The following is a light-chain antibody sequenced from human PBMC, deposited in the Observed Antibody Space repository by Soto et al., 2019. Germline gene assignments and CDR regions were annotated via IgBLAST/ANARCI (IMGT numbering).Light chain of an antibody. CDR1: QTINNY. CDR2: GAS. J-gene: IGKJ4*01. Sequence: DIQMTQSPSTLSASVGDRVTITCRASQTINNYLNWYQQKPGKAPKCLIYGASSLQSGVSSRFSGRGSGTDYTLTISSMQPEDFATYYCQQSYDSPPTFGGGTKVEIK. CDR3: QQSYDSPPT. V-gene: IGKV1-39*01.